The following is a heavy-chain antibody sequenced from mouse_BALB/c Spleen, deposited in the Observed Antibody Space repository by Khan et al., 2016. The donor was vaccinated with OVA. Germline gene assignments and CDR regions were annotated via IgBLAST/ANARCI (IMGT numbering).Heavy chain of an antibody. CDR3: ARGGNYWYFDV. D-gene: IGHD1-1*02. CDR2: INTYTGEP. J-gene: IGHJ1*01. V-gene: IGHV9-3-1*01. CDR1: GYTFTNYG. Sequence: QIQLVQSGPELKKPGETVKISCKASGYTFTNYGMNWVKQAPGKALKWMGWINTYTGEPTYADDFKGRFAFSLETSATTAYLQINNLKNEDTATYFGARGGNYWYFDVWGAGTTVTVSS.